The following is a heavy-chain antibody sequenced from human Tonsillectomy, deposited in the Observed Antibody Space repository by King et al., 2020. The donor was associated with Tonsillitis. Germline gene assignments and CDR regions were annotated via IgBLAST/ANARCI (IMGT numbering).Heavy chain of an antibody. J-gene: IGHJ5*02. CDR2: ISHDGSNK. CDR1: RFTFTTYT. CDR3: AGDAGGYCSGTSCLSWFDP. D-gene: IGHD2-2*03. V-gene: IGHV3-30*04. Sequence: QLVQSGGGVVQPGRSLRLSCAASRFTFTTYTLHWVRQAPGKGLEWVAVISHDGSNKYYADSVQGRFTISRDNSNNTLYLQMNSLRAEDTAGYYCAGDAGGYCSGTSCLSWFDPWGQGTLVTVSS.